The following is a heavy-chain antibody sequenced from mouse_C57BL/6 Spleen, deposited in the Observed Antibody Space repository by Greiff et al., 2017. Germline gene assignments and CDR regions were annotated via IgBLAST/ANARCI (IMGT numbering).Heavy chain of an antibody. Sequence: VQLQESGAELVRPGTSVKVSCKASGYAFTNYLIEWVKQRPGQGLEWIGVINPGSGGTNYNEKFKGKETLTADKSSSTAYMQLSSLTSEDSAVYFCARGDYDSVYWYFDVWGTGTTVTVSS. CDR3: ARGDYDSVYWYFDV. CDR2: INPGSGGT. CDR1: GYAFTNYL. J-gene: IGHJ1*03. D-gene: IGHD2-4*01. V-gene: IGHV1-54*01.